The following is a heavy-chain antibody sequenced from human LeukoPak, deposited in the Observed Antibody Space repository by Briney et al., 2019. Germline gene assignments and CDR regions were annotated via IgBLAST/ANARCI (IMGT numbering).Heavy chain of an antibody. V-gene: IGHV3-66*01. D-gene: IGHD1-26*01. CDR1: EFSVGSNY. CDR2: IYSGGST. J-gene: IGHJ4*02. Sequence: GGSLRLSCAASEFSVGSNYMTWVRQAPGKGLEWVSLIYSGGSTYYADSVKGRFTISRDNAKNSLYLQMNSLRAEDTAVYYCARDPDTILGVNFDYWGQGTLVTVSS. CDR3: ARDPDTILGVNFDY.